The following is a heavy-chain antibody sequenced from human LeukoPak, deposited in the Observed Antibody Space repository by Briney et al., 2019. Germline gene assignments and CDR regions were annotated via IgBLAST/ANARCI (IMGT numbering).Heavy chain of an antibody. J-gene: IGHJ5*02. CDR1: GGSISSYY. V-gene: IGHV4-59*01. CDR3: ARDPGRNWFDP. Sequence: PSETLSLTCTVSGGSISSYYWSWIRQPPGKGLEWIGYIYYSGSTNYSPSLKSRVTISVDTSKNQFSLKLSSVTAADTAVYYCARDPGRNWFDPWGQGTLVTVSS. CDR2: IYYSGST. D-gene: IGHD1-1*01.